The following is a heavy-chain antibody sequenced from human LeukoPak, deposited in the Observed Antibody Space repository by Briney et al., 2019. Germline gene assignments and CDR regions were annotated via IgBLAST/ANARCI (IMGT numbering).Heavy chain of an antibody. CDR2: ISSGGSTI. CDR3: ARIPSWDTAMAAGDY. CDR1: GFTFSDYY. D-gene: IGHD5-18*01. V-gene: IGHV3-11*04. J-gene: IGHJ4*02. Sequence: SGGSLRLSCAASGFTFSDYYMSWIRQAPGKGLEWVSYISSGGSTISHADSVKGRFTISRDNAENSLYLQMNSLRAEDTAVYYCARIPSWDTAMAAGDYWGQGTLVTVSS.